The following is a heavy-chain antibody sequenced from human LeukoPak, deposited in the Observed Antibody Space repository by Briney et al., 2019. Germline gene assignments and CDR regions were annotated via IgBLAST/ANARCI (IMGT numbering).Heavy chain of an antibody. Sequence: GGSLRLSCAASGFTFDDYAMHWVRQAPGKGLEWVSLISGDGGSTYYADSVKGRFTISRDNSKNSLYLQMNSLRTEDTALYYCAKVFSSSWNCYYYYYGMDVWGQGTTVTVSS. V-gene: IGHV3-43*02. CDR1: GFTFDDYA. CDR2: ISGDGGST. D-gene: IGHD6-13*01. J-gene: IGHJ6*02. CDR3: AKVFSSSWNCYYYYYGMDV.